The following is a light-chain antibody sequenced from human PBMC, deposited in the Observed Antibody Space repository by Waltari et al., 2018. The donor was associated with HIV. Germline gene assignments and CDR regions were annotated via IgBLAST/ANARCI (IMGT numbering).Light chain of an antibody. Sequence: DIQMTQSPSSLSPSVGVRVTITCRASQSITSSLNWYQQKPGKAPNRLIYAASTLQTGVPSRFSGSGSGTDFTLTISSLQPEDFATYYCQQSYTTPRTFGQGTKVEIK. CDR1: QSITSS. CDR2: AAS. J-gene: IGKJ1*01. CDR3: QQSYTTPRT. V-gene: IGKV1-39*01.